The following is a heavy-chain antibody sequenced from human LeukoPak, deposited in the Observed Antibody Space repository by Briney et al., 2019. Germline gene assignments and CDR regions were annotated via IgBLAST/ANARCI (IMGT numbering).Heavy chain of an antibody. Sequence: SETLSLTCAVSGGSFSGYYWSWLRQPPGKGLEWIGEINHSGSTNYNPSLKSRVTISVDTSKNQFSLKLSSVTAADTAVYYCARGTGSSWYGGPFDSWGQGTLVTVSS. CDR1: GGSFSGYY. CDR3: ARGTGSSWYGGPFDS. J-gene: IGHJ4*02. D-gene: IGHD6-13*01. V-gene: IGHV4-34*01. CDR2: INHSGST.